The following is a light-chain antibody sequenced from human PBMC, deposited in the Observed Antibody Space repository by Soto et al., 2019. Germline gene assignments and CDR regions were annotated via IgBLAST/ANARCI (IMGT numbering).Light chain of an antibody. CDR3: QQYGSSRWFT. CDR2: GAS. CDR1: QSVSSSY. Sequence: EIVLTQSPGTLSLSPGERATLSCRASQSVSSSYLAWYQQKPGQAPRLLIYGASGRATGIPDRFGGSGSGTDFTLTISRLEPEDVAVYYCQQYGSSRWFTFGPGTKVYIK. J-gene: IGKJ3*01. V-gene: IGKV3-20*01.